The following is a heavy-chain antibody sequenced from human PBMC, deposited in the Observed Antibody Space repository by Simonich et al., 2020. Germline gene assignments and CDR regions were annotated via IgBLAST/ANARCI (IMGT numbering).Heavy chain of an antibody. CDR3: ARHDRWLQFYFDY. J-gene: IGHJ4*02. Sequence: QVQLQESGPGLVKPSETLSLTCTVSGGSISGYYWRWIRQPPGKGLEWIGCIDYSGSTNYNPPPKRRVTISVDTSKNQFSLKLSSVTAADTAVYYCARHDRWLQFYFDYWGQGTLVTVSS. CDR1: GGSISGYY. V-gene: IGHV4-59*08. D-gene: IGHD5-12*01. CDR2: IDYSGST.